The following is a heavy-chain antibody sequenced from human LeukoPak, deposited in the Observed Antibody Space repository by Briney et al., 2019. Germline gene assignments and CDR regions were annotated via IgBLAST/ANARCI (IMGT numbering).Heavy chain of an antibody. CDR1: GGSIGSYY. V-gene: IGHV4-59*01. Sequence: PSETLSLTCTVSGGSIGSYYWSWVRQPPGKGLEWIGYIYYSGSTNYNPSLKSRVTISVDTSKNQFSLKLSSVTAADTAVYYCARMTTAHDAFDIWGQGTMVTVSS. D-gene: IGHD4-17*01. CDR3: ARMTTAHDAFDI. J-gene: IGHJ3*02. CDR2: IYYSGST.